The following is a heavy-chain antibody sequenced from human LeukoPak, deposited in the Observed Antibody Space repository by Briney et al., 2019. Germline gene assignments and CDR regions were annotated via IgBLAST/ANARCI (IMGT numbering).Heavy chain of an antibody. Sequence: ASVKVSCKASGGTFSSYAISWVRQAPGQGPEWMGRIIPILGIANYAQKFQGRVTITADKSTSTAYMELSSLRSEDTAVYYCARDLHSSSWDYYYYGMDVWGQGTTVTVSS. CDR2: IIPILGIA. CDR3: ARDLHSSSWDYYYYGMDV. CDR1: GGTFSSYA. V-gene: IGHV1-69*04. D-gene: IGHD6-13*01. J-gene: IGHJ6*02.